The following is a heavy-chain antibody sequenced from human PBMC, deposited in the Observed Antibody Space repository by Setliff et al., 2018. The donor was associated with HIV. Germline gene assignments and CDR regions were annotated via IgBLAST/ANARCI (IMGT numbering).Heavy chain of an antibody. V-gene: IGHV4-61*02. D-gene: IGHD2-21*02. Sequence: PSETLSLTCTFSGDSISSGNYYWSWIRQPAGKGLEWIGRIYSTGSTNYNPSLKSRSTISEDTSKNQFSLSLSSVTAADTAVYYCVRDPPLTPTDADHPFDIWGQGTMVTVSS. CDR2: IYSTGST. J-gene: IGHJ3*02. CDR3: VRDPPLTPTDADHPFDI. CDR1: GDSISSGNYY.